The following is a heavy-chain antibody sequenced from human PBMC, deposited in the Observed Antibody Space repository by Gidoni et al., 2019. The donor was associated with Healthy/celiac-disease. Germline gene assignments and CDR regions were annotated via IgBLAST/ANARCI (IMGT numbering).Heavy chain of an antibody. Sequence: EVQLLESGGGLVQPGGSLRLSCAASGFTFISYAMSWVRQAPGKGLEWVSAISGSGGSTYYADSVKGRFTISRDNSKNTLYLQMNSLRAEDTAVYYCANQRGGYYDYYYYGMDVWGQGTTVTVSS. CDR3: ANQRGGYYDYYYYGMDV. CDR2: ISGSGGST. D-gene: IGHD3-3*01. V-gene: IGHV3-23*01. CDR1: GFTFISYA. J-gene: IGHJ6*02.